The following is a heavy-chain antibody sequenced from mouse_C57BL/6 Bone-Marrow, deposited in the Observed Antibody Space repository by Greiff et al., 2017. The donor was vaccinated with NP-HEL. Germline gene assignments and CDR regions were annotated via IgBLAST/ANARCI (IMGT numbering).Heavy chain of an antibody. D-gene: IGHD2-4*01. V-gene: IGHV3-6*01. CDR2: ISYDGSN. CDR3: ARYDYDVAY. J-gene: IGHJ3*01. Sequence: EVQLQESGPGLVKPSQSLSLTCSVTGYSITSGYYWNWIRQFPGNKLEWMGYISYDGSNNYNPSLKNRISITRDTSKNQFFLKLNSVTTEDTATYYCARYDYDVAYWGQGTLVTVSA. CDR1: GYSITSGYY.